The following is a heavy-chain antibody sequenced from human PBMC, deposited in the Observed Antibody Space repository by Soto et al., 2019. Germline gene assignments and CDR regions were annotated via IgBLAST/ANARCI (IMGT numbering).Heavy chain of an antibody. CDR3: AGTIDCSSTSCYTYRSDY. D-gene: IGHD2-2*02. V-gene: IGHV4-31*03. CDR2: IYYSGST. CDR1: GGSISSGGYY. Sequence: QVQLQESGPGLVKPSQTLSLTCTVSGGSISSGGYYWSWIRQHPGKGLEWIGYIYYSGSTYYNPSLKSRVTISVDTSKNQFSLELSSVTAADTAVYYCAGTIDCSSTSCYTYRSDYWGQGTLVTVSS. J-gene: IGHJ4*02.